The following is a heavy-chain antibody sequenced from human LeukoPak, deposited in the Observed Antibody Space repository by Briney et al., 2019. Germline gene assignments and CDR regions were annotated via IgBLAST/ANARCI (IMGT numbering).Heavy chain of an antibody. CDR3: AKDRNIVVVPAAKGAGYYYYMDV. CDR2: ISGSGGST. Sequence: PGGSLRLSCAASGFTFSSYAMSWVRQAPGKGLEWVSAISGSGGSTYYADSVKGRFTISRDNSKNTLYLQMNSLRAEDTAVYYCAKDRNIVVVPAAKGAGYYYYMDVWGKGTTVTVSS. CDR1: GFTFSSYA. V-gene: IGHV3-23*01. J-gene: IGHJ6*03. D-gene: IGHD2-2*01.